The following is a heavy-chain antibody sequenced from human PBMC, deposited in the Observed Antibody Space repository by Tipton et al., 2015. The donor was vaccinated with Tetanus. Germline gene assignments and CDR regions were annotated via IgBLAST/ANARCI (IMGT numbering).Heavy chain of an antibody. J-gene: IGHJ5*01. Sequence: SLRLSCVASGFSLETFGINWVRQAPGKGLEWVSYISYSSTSIYYADSVKGRFVVSRDNARNSLYLQMNTLRDDDTAVYYCARRGEARANWFDSWGQGTLVTASS. CDR1: GFSLETFG. CDR3: ARRGEARANWFDS. CDR2: ISYSSTSI. V-gene: IGHV3-48*02. D-gene: IGHD2-21*01.